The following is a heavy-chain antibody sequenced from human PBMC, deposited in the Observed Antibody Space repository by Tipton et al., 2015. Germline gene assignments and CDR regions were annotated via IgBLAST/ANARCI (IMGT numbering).Heavy chain of an antibody. J-gene: IGHJ4*02. CDR3: ARARGRHGGLFDS. D-gene: IGHD4-23*01. V-gene: IGHV4-61*01. Sequence: GLVKPSENLSLTCTVSGGSVTSGSYYWSWIRQPPGKELEWIGYIQYSGGTNYNPSLESRVSISVDTSKTQFSLEMRSVTATDTAVYYCARARGRHGGLFDSWGQGTLVTVSS. CDR1: GGSVTSGSYY. CDR2: IQYSGGT.